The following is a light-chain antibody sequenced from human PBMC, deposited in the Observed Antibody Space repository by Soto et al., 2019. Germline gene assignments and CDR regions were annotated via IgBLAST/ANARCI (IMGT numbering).Light chain of an antibody. J-gene: IGLJ2*01. CDR2: VGTGGIVG. CDR1: SGYSNYK. Sequence: QTVVTQPPSASASLGASVTLTCNLSSGYSNYKVDWYQQRPGKGPRFVMRVGTGGIVGSKGDGIPDRFSVLGSGLNRYLTIKNIQEEDESDYHCGADHGSGSNFVWIFGGGTKVTVL. V-gene: IGLV9-49*01. CDR3: GADHGSGSNFVWI.